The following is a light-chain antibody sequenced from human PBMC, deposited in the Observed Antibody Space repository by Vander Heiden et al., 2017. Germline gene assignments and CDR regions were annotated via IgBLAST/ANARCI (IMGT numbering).Light chain of an antibody. V-gene: IGKV3-15*01. CDR2: DAS. CDR3: QQENHWPRT. Sequence: EIAMTHSPDTLSVSPGERATLSCRASRSVNNNLAWYQRRPGQAPRLLISDASTRATDVPDRFSGSGSGTEFTLSISSLQSEDSAVYFCQQENHWPRTFGQGTKVDIK. J-gene: IGKJ2*01. CDR1: RSVNNN.